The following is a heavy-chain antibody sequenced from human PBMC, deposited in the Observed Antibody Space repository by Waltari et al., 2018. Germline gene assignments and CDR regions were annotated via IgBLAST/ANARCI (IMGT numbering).Heavy chain of an antibody. Sequence: EVQLVQSGTQVKKPGESLRISCKASGYSFSSYWIGWVRQMPGKGMEWMGIIFPRDSDTRYTPSSQGRVTISADKSTGTAYLQFSSLTASDTAMYFCARELIWPGELGPFDLWG. V-gene: IGHV5-51*01. J-gene: IGHJ3*01. CDR2: IFPRDSDT. CDR1: GYSFSSYW. D-gene: IGHD1-26*01. CDR3: ARELIWPGELGPFDL.